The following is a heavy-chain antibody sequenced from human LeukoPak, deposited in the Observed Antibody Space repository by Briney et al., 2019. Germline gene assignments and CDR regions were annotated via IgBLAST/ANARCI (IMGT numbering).Heavy chain of an antibody. V-gene: IGHV4-4*02. CDR2: SDHIEST. Sequence: SGTLSLTCDVSGDSISCNNWGGWVRQPPGKGVEWLGESDHIESTNHNASLQSRVTISVDTSKNQFSPEVSSVSAADTAVYYCARGNRPYGEHEAFDIWGHGTTVTVSP. D-gene: IGHD3-10*01. J-gene: IGHJ3*02. CDR1: GDSISCNNW. CDR3: ARGNRPYGEHEAFDI.